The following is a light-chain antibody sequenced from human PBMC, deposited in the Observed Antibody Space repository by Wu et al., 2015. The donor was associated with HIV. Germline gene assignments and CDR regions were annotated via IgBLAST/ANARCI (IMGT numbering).Light chain of an antibody. V-gene: IGKV1-5*03. J-gene: IGKJ1*01. CDR3: QQYNTLWT. CDR2: KAS. Sequence: DIQMTQSPSTLSASVGDRVTITCRASQSISSWLAWYQQKPGKAPKLLIYKASNLDSGVPSRFSGSGSGTEFTLTISSLQPDDFATYYCQQYNTLWTFGQGTKVKIK. CDR1: QSISSW.